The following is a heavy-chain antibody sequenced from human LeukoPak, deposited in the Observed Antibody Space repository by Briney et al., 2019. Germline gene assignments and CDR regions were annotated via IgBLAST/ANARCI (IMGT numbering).Heavy chain of an antibody. CDR1: GGTFSSYA. D-gene: IGHD2-21*01. CDR2: IIPIFGTA. CDR3: ARDGGPLGDHSDY. V-gene: IGHV1-69*01. J-gene: IGHJ4*02. Sequence: GSSVKVSCEASGGTFSSYAISWVRQAPGQGLEWMGGIIPIFGTANYAQKFQGRVTITADESTSTAYMELSSLRSEDTAVYYCARDGGPLGDHSDYWGQGTLVTVSS.